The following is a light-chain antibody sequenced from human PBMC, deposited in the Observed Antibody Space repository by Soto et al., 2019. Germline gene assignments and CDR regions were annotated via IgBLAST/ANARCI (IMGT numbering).Light chain of an antibody. Sequence: QSALTQPASVSGSPGQSITISCTGTSNDVGSYNLVSWYQQHPGKAPKLIIYEVSKRPSGVSNRFSASKSGNTASLTIFGLHAGDEADYYCCSYAGSSTYVFGTGTKVTVL. CDR1: SNDVGSYNL. CDR2: EVS. CDR3: CSYAGSSTYV. V-gene: IGLV2-23*02. J-gene: IGLJ1*01.